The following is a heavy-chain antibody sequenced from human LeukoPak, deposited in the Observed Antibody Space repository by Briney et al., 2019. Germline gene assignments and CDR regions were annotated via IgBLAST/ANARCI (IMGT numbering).Heavy chain of an antibody. D-gene: IGHD4-23*01. CDR1: GGSISSYY. V-gene: IGHV4-59*01. CDR2: IYYSGST. CDR3: ARGGGAPFDYGGNSVGFDY. Sequence: SETLSLTCTVSGGSISSYYWSWIRQPPGKRLEWIGYIYYSGSTNYNPSLKSRVTISLDTSKNQFSLKLSSVTAADTAVYYCARGGGAPFDYGGNSVGFDYWGQGTLVTVSS. J-gene: IGHJ4*02.